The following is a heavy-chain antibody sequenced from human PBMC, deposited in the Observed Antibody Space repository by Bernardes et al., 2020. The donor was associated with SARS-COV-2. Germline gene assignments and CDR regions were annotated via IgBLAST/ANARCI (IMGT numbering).Heavy chain of an antibody. V-gene: IGHV1-2*02. Sequence: ASVNVSCKASGYTLTGYYMHWVRQAPGQGLEWMGWIDPNSGVTNYAQNFQGRVTMTRDTSISTAYMELSRLRSDDTAVYYCARDLERMYSRRRTDASDTWSKGTMVTGCS. CDR1: GYTLTGYY. J-gene: IGHJ3*02. CDR2: IDPNSGVT. CDR3: ARDLERMYSRRRTDASDT. D-gene: IGHD1-26*01.